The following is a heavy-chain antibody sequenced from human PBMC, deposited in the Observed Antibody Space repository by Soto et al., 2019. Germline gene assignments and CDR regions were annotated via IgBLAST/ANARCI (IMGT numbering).Heavy chain of an antibody. CDR1: GFIFTTSD. CDR2: ITITGDTT. CDR3: GEGGGGDHGY. J-gene: IGHJ4*02. Sequence: EVQLVESEGGLVQPGGSLRLSCEASGFIFTTSDMSWVRQAPGKGLEWISSITITGDTTHYADSVKGRFTISRDNSRNTVYLKMNSRGVDAPAVYYCGEGGGGDHGYWGQGTLVAVSS. D-gene: IGHD2-21*02. V-gene: IGHV3-23*04.